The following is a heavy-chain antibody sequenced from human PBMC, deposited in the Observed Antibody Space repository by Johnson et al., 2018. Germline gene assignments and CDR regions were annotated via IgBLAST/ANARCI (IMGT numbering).Heavy chain of an antibody. CDR1: GFTFSSYG. D-gene: IGHD3-22*01. V-gene: IGHV3-30*18. CDR3: AEGYYYDTHAFDI. J-gene: IGHJ3*02. Sequence: QVQLVQSGGGVVQPGGSLRLSCAASGFTFSSYGMHWVRQAPGKGLEWVAVISYDGSNKYYADSVKGRFTISRDNSKNTLYLQMNSLRAEDTAVYYCAEGYYYDTHAFDIWGQGTMVTVSS. CDR2: ISYDGSNK.